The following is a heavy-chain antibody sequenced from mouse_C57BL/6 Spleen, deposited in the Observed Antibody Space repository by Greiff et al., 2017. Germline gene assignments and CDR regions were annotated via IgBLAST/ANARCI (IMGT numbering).Heavy chain of an antibody. Sequence: EVQGVASGGGLVKPGGSLKLSCAASGFTFSSYAMSWVRQTPEKRLEWVATISDGGSYTYYPDNVKGRFTISRDNAKNNLSLQMSHLKSEDRAMYYCARVGGTYYAMDYWCKGTSVTVSS. J-gene: IGHJ4*01. CDR1: GFTFSSYA. V-gene: IGHV5-4*01. CDR3: ARVGGTYYAMDY. CDR2: ISDGGSYT. D-gene: IGHD3-3*01.